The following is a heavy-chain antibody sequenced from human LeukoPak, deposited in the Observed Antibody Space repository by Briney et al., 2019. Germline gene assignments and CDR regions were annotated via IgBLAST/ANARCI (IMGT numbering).Heavy chain of an antibody. Sequence: GGSLRLSCAASGFTFSSYSMNWVRQAPGKGLEWVSSISSSSSYIYYADSVKGRFTISRDNAKNSLYLQMNSLRAEDTAVYYCASYNDYGDFTTDYWGQGTLVTVSS. CDR3: ASYNDYGDFTTDY. V-gene: IGHV3-21*01. CDR1: GFTFSSYS. CDR2: ISSSSSYI. J-gene: IGHJ4*02. D-gene: IGHD4-17*01.